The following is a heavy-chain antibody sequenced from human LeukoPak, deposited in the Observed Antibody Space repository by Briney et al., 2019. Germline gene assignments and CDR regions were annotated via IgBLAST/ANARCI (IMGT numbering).Heavy chain of an antibody. Sequence: GASVKVSCKASGYIFSNYGITWVRQAPGHGLEWMGWISGHSGNTNYAQKFQDRATMTIDTSTSTAYMELSSLRSEDTAVYYCAKGLPTVTNWFDPWGQGTLVTVSS. CDR2: ISGHSGNT. D-gene: IGHD4-11*01. CDR3: AKGLPTVTNWFDP. J-gene: IGHJ5*02. CDR1: GYIFSNYG. V-gene: IGHV1-18*01.